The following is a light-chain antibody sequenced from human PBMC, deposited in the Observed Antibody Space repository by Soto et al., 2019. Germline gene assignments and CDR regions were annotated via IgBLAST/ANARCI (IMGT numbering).Light chain of an antibody. Sequence: EIVLTQSPGTLSLSPGERATLSCRASQSVSSSYLAWYQQKPGQAPRLLIYGASSRATGIPDRFSGSGSGTDFTLTISRLEPDDFAVYYCQQYGSSYTFSQGTKLEIK. J-gene: IGKJ2*01. V-gene: IGKV3-20*01. CDR3: QQYGSSYT. CDR2: GAS. CDR1: QSVSSSY.